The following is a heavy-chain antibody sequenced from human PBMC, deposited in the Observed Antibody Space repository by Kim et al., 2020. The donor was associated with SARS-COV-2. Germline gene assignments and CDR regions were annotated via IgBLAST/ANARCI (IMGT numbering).Heavy chain of an antibody. CDR1: GFNFDTYS. V-gene: IGHV3-48*02. CDR2: TTSSSSTI. Sequence: GGSLRLSCAASGFNFDTYSMNWVRQAPGKSLEWLAYTTSSSSTIYYADAVKGRFVISRGNAQTSLFLIMNIMIDEDTAVYYCARGLRGNYESLFYNGMAACGQGTTCTASS. J-gene: IGHJ6*02. D-gene: IGHD1-7*01. CDR3: ARGLRGNYESLFYNGMAA.